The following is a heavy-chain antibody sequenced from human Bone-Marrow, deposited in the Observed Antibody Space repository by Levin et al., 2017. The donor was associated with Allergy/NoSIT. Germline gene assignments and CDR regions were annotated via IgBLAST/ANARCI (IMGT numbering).Heavy chain of an antibody. CDR1: GFSLTTSAMC. CDR3: ARSSPGGFSYGHHFDY. J-gene: IGHJ4*02. D-gene: IGHD5-18*01. Sequence: SGPTLVKPTQTLTLTCTFSGFSLTTSAMCVSWIRQPPGKALEWLARIDWDDDKYYSTSLKTRLSISKDPSKNQVGLTITNMDPVDTATYYCARSSPGGFSYGHHFDYWGQGTLVAVSS. V-gene: IGHV2-70*11. CDR2: IDWDDDK.